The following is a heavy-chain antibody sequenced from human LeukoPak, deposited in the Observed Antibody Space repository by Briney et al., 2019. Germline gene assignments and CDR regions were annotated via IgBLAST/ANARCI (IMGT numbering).Heavy chain of an antibody. J-gene: IGHJ4*02. CDR1: GFTFSSYA. CDR2: ISGSRGST. CDR3: AKDFYYDFWSGYSESGGNFDY. V-gene: IGHV3-23*01. D-gene: IGHD3-3*01. Sequence: AGGSLRLSCAASGFTFSSYAMSWVRQAPGKGLEWVSAISGSRGSTYYADSVKGRFTISRDNSKNTLYLQMNSLRAEDTAVYYCAKDFYYDFWSGYSESGGNFDYWGQGTLVTVSS.